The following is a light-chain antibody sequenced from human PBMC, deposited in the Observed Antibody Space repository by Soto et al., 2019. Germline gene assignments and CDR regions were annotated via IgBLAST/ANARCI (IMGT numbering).Light chain of an antibody. Sequence: QSVLTQPPSVSGAPGQRVTISCTGSSSNIGAGYDVLWYQQLPGTAPKLLIYGNSNRPSGVPDRFSGSKSGTSASLAITGLQAEDEADYYCQSYDSSLRGVFGGGTKVTVL. CDR3: QSYDSSLRGV. CDR2: GNS. J-gene: IGLJ2*01. V-gene: IGLV1-40*01. CDR1: SSNIGAGYD.